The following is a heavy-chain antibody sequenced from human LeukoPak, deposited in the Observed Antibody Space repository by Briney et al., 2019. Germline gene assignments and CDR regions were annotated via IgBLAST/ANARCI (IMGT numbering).Heavy chain of an antibody. CDR1: GYTFTSYG. D-gene: IGHD3-9*01. CDR2: ISAYNGNT. J-gene: IGHJ3*02. V-gene: IGHV1-18*01. Sequence: ASVKVSCKASGYTFTSYGISWVRQAPGQGLEWMGWISAYNGNTNYAQKFQGRVTMTRNTSISTAYMELSSLRCEDAAVYYCAREVDILTVTYAFDIWGQGTMVTVSS. CDR3: AREVDILTVTYAFDI.